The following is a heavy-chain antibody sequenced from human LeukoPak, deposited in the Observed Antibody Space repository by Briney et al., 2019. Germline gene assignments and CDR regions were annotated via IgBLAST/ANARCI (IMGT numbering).Heavy chain of an antibody. Sequence: PGGSLRLSCAASGFTFSNYWIHWVRQAPGKGLVWVSRIDSDGSDTMYADSVKGRFTISRDNAKNTLYLQMNSLRAEDTAVYYCAKEGHSGYELNYWGQGPVVTVSS. CDR2: IDSDGSDT. J-gene: IGHJ4*02. D-gene: IGHD5-12*01. V-gene: IGHV3-74*03. CDR3: AKEGHSGYELNY. CDR1: GFTFSNYW.